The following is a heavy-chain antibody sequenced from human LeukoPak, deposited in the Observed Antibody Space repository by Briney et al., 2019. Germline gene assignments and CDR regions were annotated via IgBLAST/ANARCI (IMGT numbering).Heavy chain of an antibody. J-gene: IGHJ5*02. CDR1: GGSFSGYY. D-gene: IGHD3-22*01. Sequence: SETLSLTCAVYGGSFSGYYWSWIRQPPGKGLEWIGEINHSGSTNYNPSLKSRVTISVDTSKNQFSLKLSSVTAADTAVYYCARGRKYYYDSSGYRYWFDPWGQGTLVTVSS. V-gene: IGHV4-34*01. CDR3: ARGRKYYYDSSGYRYWFDP. CDR2: INHSGST.